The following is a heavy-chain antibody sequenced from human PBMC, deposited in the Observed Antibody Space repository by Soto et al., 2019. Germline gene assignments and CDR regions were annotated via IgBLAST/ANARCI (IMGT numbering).Heavy chain of an antibody. V-gene: IGHV1-69*13. CDR2: IIPIFGTA. D-gene: IGHD3-16*01. Sequence: SVKVSCKASGGTFSSYAISWVRQAPGQGLEWMGGIIPIFGTANYAQKFQGRVTITADESTSTAYMELSSLRSEDTAVYYCAIANSGLYYFQHWGQGTLVTVSS. CDR1: GGTFSSYA. CDR3: AIANSGLYYFQH. J-gene: IGHJ1*01.